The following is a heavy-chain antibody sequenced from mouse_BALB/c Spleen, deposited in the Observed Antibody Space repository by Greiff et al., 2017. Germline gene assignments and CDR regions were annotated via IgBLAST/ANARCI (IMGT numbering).Heavy chain of an antibody. V-gene: IGHV1S56*01. CDR3: ARTWFAY. CDR1: GYTFTSYY. Sequence: QVQLQQSGPELVKPGASVRISCKASGYTFTSYYIHWVKQRPGQGLEWIGWIYPGNVNTKYNEKFKGKATLTADKSSSTAYMQLSSLTSEDSAVYFCARTWFAYWGQGTLVTVSA. J-gene: IGHJ3*01. CDR2: IYPGNVNT.